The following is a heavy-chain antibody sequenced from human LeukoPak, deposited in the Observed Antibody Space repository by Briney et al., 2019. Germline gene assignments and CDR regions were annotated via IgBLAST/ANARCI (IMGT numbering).Heavy chain of an antibody. J-gene: IGHJ5*02. CDR1: GGTFSSYA. CDR2: IIPIFGIA. D-gene: IGHD3-10*01. CDR3: ARDPSLPWFGQEAMLDP. V-gene: IGHV1-69*04. Sequence: SVKVSCKASGGTFSSYAISWVRQAPGQGLEWMGRIIPIFGIANYAQKFQGRVTITADKSTSTAYMELSSLRSEDTAVYYCARDPSLPWFGQEAMLDPWGQGTLVTVSS.